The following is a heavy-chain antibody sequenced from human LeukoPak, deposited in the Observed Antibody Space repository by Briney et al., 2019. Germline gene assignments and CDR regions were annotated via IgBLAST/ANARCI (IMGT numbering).Heavy chain of an antibody. CDR2: INGDGSTT. V-gene: IGHV3-74*01. Sequence: GGSLRLSCAASGFSFRSCWMHWVRQAPGKELVWVSRINGDGSTTNYADSVRGRFTISRDNAKNTLYLQMNSLRDEDTAVYYCASPQESGTTSFVGYWGQGTLVTVSS. J-gene: IGHJ4*02. D-gene: IGHD2/OR15-2a*01. CDR1: GFSFRSCW. CDR3: ASPQESGTTSFVGY.